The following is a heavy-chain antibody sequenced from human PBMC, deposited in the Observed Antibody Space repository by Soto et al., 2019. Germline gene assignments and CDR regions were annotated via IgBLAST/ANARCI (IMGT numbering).Heavy chain of an antibody. Sequence: EVQLVESGGGLVKPGGSLRLSCADSGFTFSSYSMNWVRQAPGKGLEWVSSISSSSSYIYYADSVKGRFTISRDNAKNSLYLQMNSLRAEDTAVYYCARAPYYYDSRGYWAYWGQGTLVTVSS. CDR2: ISSSSSYI. V-gene: IGHV3-21*01. J-gene: IGHJ4*02. CDR1: GFTFSSYS. CDR3: ARAPYYYDSRGYWAY. D-gene: IGHD3-22*01.